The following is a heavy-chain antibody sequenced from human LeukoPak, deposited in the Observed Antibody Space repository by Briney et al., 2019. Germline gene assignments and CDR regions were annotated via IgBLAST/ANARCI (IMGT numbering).Heavy chain of an antibody. V-gene: IGHV1-24*01. CDR3: TNGGGSYSWFDP. D-gene: IGHD1-26*01. J-gene: IGHJ5*02. CDR2: LDPEDDET. Sequence: ASVTVSCTVSGYSHVELSMHWVRQAPGKGLEWVGGLDPEDDETIYAQKFQGRVNMTEDTSTETAYMELTSLTSEDTAVYYCTNGGGSYSWFDPWGQGTLVTVSS. CDR1: GYSHVELS.